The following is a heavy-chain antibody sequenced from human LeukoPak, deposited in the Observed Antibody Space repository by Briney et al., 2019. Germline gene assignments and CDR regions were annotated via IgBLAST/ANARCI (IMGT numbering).Heavy chain of an antibody. CDR3: ARDLYYYDSSGYYGVDY. D-gene: IGHD3-22*01. CDR2: IYYSGST. J-gene: IGHJ4*02. V-gene: IGHV4-31*03. CDR1: GGSISSGGYY. Sequence: SETLSLTCTVSGGSISSGGYYWSWIRQHPGKGLEWIGYIYYSGSTYYNPSLKSRVTMSVDTSKNQFSLKLSSVTAADTAVYYCARDLYYYDSSGYYGVDYWGQGTLVTVSS.